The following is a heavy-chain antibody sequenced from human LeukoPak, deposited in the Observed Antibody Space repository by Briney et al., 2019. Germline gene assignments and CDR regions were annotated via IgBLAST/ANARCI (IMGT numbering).Heavy chain of an antibody. CDR3: ARDQRYCSSSSCPWEPFDY. D-gene: IGHD2-2*01. CDR1: GFTLSDYW. V-gene: IGHV3-7*05. CDR2: IKQDGSEK. Sequence: PGGSLRLSCAASGFTLSDYWMSWVRQAPGKGLEWVANIKQDGSEKYYVDSVKGRFTISRDNAKNSLYLQMNSLRAEDTAVYYCARDQRYCSSSSCPWEPFDYWGQGTLVTVSS. J-gene: IGHJ4*02.